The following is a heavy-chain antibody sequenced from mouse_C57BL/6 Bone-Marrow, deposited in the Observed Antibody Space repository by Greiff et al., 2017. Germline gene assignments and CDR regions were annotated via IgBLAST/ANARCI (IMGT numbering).Heavy chain of an antibody. CDR3: ARDDLGYFDV. CDR2: IDPSDSET. Sequence: QQSCKASGYTFTSYWMHWVKQRPIQGLEWIGNIDPSDSETHYNQKFKDKATLTVDKSSSTAYMQLSSLTSEDSAVYYCARDDLGYFDVWGTGTTVTVSS. J-gene: IGHJ1*03. D-gene: IGHD2-4*01. CDR1: GYTFTSYW. V-gene: IGHV1-52*01.